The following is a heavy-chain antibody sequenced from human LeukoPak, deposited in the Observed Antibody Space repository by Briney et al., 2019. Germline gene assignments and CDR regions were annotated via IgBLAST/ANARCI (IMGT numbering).Heavy chain of an antibody. J-gene: IGHJ4*02. D-gene: IGHD3-22*01. CDR3: TRDLNPQNYYDSSGYYPVVY. Sequence: PGGSLRLSCAASGFTFSNAWTSWVRQAPGKGLEWVGRIKSKTDGGTTDYAAPVKGRFTISRDDSKNTLYLQMNSLKTEDTAVYYCTRDLNPQNYYDSSGYYPVVYWGQGTLVTVSS. V-gene: IGHV3-15*01. CDR1: GFTFSNAW. CDR2: IKSKTDGGTT.